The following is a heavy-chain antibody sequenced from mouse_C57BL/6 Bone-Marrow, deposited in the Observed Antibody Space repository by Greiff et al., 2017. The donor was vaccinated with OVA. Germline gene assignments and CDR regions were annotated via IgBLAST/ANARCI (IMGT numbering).Heavy chain of an antibody. J-gene: IGHJ2*01. Sequence: QVQLQQSGPELVKPGASVKISCKASGYTFTDYYINWVKQRPGQGLEWIGWFFPGSGSTYSNETFKGKATLSVDKPSSTAYMLLISLTSEDSAVYFCARGDYCSSSDYWGQGTTLTVSS. D-gene: IGHD1-1*01. CDR1: GYTFTDYY. V-gene: IGHV1-75*01. CDR2: FFPGSGST. CDR3: ARGDYCSSSDY.